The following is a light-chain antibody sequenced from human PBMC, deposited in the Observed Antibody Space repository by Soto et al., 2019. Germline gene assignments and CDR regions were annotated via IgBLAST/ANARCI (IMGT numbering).Light chain of an antibody. CDR3: QHHNSYSQT. V-gene: IGKV1-5*01. CDR2: GAS. Sequence: DIQLTQSPPTLSASVGDRVTITCRASQSTRYYLAWYQQMPGKAPKLLIYGASSLQSGVPSRLSGSGSGTEFTLTISSLQPDDFATYFCQHHNSYSQTFGQGTKV. J-gene: IGKJ1*01. CDR1: QSTRYY.